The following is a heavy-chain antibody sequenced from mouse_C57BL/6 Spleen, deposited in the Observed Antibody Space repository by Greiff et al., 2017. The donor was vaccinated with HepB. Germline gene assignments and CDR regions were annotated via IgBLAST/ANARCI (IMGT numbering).Heavy chain of an antibody. CDR2: INPSSGYT. J-gene: IGHJ4*01. CDR1: GYTFTSYT. V-gene: IGHV1-4*01. Sequence: QVQLQQPGAELARPGASVKMSCKASGYTFTSYTMHWVKQRPGQGLEWIGYINPSSGYTKYNQKFKDKATLTADKSSSTAYMQLSSLTSEDSAVYYCARLGGYDLYYYAMDYWGQGTSVTVSS. CDR3: ARLGGYDLYYYAMDY. D-gene: IGHD2-2*01.